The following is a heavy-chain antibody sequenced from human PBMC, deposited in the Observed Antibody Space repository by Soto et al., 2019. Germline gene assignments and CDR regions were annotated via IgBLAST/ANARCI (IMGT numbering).Heavy chain of an antibody. D-gene: IGHD6-19*01. J-gene: IGHJ4*02. V-gene: IGHV2-70*04. CDR1: GFSLSTSGMR. CDR2: IDWDDDK. CDR3: ARISGEWLLDY. Sequence: SGPTLVNRTRTLTLTCTFSGFSLSTSGMRVSWIRQPPGKALEWLARIDWDDDKFYSTSLKARLTISKDTSKNQVVLTTTNMDPVDTATYFCARISGEWLLDYWGQGTLVTVSS.